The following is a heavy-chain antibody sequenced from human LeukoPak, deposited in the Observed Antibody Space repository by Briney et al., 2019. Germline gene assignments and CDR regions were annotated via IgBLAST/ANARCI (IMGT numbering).Heavy chain of an antibody. Sequence: GGSLRLSCAASGFTFSNYNMNWVRQAPGKGLEWVSYIIISSSTIYYADSVKGRFTISRDNAKNSLYLQMNSLRAEDTAVYYCAKIPPVQWELLCFDYWGQGTLVTVSS. CDR3: AKIPPVQWELLCFDY. D-gene: IGHD1-26*01. V-gene: IGHV3-48*01. J-gene: IGHJ4*02. CDR1: GFTFSNYN. CDR2: IIISSSTI.